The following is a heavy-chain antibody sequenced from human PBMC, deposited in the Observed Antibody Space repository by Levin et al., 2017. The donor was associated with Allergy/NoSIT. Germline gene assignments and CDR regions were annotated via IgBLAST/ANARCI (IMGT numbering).Heavy chain of an antibody. CDR1: GASISSTNW. CDR3: VRNGFYSLEV. CDR2: IYPDGRT. V-gene: IGHV4-4*02. Sequence: SCAVSGASISSTNWYSWVRQPPGKGLEWIGEIYPDGRTNYSPSLKSRVTISVDKSRNQFSLKLNSVTAADTAVYYCVRNGFYSLEVWGKGTTVTVSS. J-gene: IGHJ6*04. D-gene: IGHD3-3*01.